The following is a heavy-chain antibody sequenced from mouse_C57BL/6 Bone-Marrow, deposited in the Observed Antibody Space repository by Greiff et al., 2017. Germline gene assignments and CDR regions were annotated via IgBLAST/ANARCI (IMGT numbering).Heavy chain of an antibody. Sequence: EVQLQQSVAELVRPGASVKLSCTASGFNIKNTYMHWVKQRPEQGLEWIGRIDPANGNTKYAPKFQGKATITADTSSNTAYLQLSSLTYGNTVIYYCALITTGVAASGWYFDVWGTGTTVTVSS. D-gene: IGHD1-1*01. V-gene: IGHV14-3*01. J-gene: IGHJ1*03. CDR1: GFNIKNTY. CDR2: IDPANGNT. CDR3: ALITTGVAASGWYFDV.